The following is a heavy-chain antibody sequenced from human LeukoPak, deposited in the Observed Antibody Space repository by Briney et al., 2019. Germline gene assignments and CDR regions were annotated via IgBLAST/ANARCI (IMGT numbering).Heavy chain of an antibody. V-gene: IGHV1-8*01. CDR1: GYTFTNND. D-gene: IGHD1-1*01. J-gene: IGHJ4*02. CDR3: ARHFGTGDNFDY. CDR2: MHPNSDDT. Sequence: ASVKVSCKASGYTFTNNDIHWVRQATGQGLEWMGWMHPNSDDTGYAQKFQGRVTMTRNTSISTAYMELSSLRPEDTAVYSCARHFGTGDNFDYWGQGTLLIVSS.